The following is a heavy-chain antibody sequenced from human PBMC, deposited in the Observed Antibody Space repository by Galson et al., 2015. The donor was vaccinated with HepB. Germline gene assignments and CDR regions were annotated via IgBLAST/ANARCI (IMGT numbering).Heavy chain of an antibody. D-gene: IGHD3-22*01. V-gene: IGHV3-7*03. J-gene: IGHJ4*02. CDR2: INQDGSEK. Sequence: SLRLSCAASGFTFSNAWMSWVRQAPGKGLEWVANINQDGSEKYYVDSVKGRFTISRDNAKNSLYVQMNSLRAEDTAMYYCARASYYDNSGSYYVWDHRKMYYFDYWGQGILVTVSS. CDR3: ARASYYDNSGSYYVWDHRKMYYFDY. CDR1: GFTFSNAW.